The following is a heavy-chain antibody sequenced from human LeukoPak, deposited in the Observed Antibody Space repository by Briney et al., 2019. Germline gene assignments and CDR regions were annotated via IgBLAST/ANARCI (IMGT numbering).Heavy chain of an antibody. CDR2: ISSSGSTI. J-gene: IGHJ4*02. CDR3: ARESVDGSYFGY. V-gene: IGHV3-11*01. D-gene: IGHD1-26*01. Sequence: GGSLRLSCAVSGFTFSDYYMSWIRQGPGKGLEWVSYISSSGSTIYYADSVKGRFTISRDNAKNSLYLQMNSLRAEDTAVYYCARESVDGSYFGYWGQGTLVTVSS. CDR1: GFTFSDYY.